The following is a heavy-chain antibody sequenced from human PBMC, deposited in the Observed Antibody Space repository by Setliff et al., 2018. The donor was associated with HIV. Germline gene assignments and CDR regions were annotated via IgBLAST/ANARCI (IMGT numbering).Heavy chain of an antibody. Sequence: KTGGSLRLSCAASGLIFSDYYMSWIRQPPGKGLEWIGEIYHSGSTNYNPSLKSRVTISIDRSKNQFSLKLSSVTAADTAVYYCARRDWLPLGGLDYWGQGTLVTVSS. CDR2: IYHSGST. CDR3: ARRDWLPLGGLDY. V-gene: IGHV4-34*01. D-gene: IGHD3-10*01. J-gene: IGHJ4*02. CDR1: GLIFSDYY.